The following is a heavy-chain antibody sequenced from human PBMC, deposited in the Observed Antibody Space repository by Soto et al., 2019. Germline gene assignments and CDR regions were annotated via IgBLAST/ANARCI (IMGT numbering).Heavy chain of an antibody. CDR2: ISAYNGNT. CDR1: GYTFTSYG. J-gene: IGHJ6*02. D-gene: IGHD2-15*01. V-gene: IGHV1-18*01. CDR3: ARVAQYCSGGSCYSVLSYYYGMDV. Sequence: ASVKVSCKASGYTFTSYGISWVRQAPGQGLEWMGWISAYNGNTNYAQKLQGRVTMTTDTSTSTAYRELRSLRSDDTAVYYCARVAQYCSGGSCYSVLSYYYGMDVWGQGTTVTVSS.